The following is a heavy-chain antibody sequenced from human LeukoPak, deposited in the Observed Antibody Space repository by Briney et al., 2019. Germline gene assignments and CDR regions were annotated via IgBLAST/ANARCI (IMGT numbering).Heavy chain of an antibody. CDR2: INPNSGGT. CDR1: GYTFTGYY. D-gene: IGHD4/OR15-4a*01. V-gene: IGHV1-2*04. Sequence: GASVTVSCKASGYTFTGYYMHWVRQAPGQGLEWMGWINPNSGGTNYAQKFQGWVTMTRDTSISTAYMELSRLRSDDTAVYYCARKGDYGAFDIWDQGTMVTVSS. J-gene: IGHJ3*02. CDR3: ARKGDYGAFDI.